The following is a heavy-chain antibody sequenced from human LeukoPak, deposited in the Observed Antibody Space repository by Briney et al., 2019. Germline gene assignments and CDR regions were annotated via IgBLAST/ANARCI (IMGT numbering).Heavy chain of an antibody. V-gene: IGHV4-34*01. Sequence: PSETLSLTCAVYGGSFSGYYWSWIRQPPGKGLEWIGEINHSGSTNYNPSLKSRVTISVDTSKNQFSLKLSSVTAADTAVYYCASPSKLVISRGGFDIWGQGTVVTV. D-gene: IGHD3-22*01. CDR3: ASPSKLVISRGGFDI. CDR1: GGSFSGYY. CDR2: INHSGST. J-gene: IGHJ3*02.